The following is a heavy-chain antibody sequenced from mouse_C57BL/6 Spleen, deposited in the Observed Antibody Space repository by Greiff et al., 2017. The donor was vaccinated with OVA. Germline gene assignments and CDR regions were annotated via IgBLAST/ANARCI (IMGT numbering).Heavy chain of an antibody. CDR1: GFTFSDYG. D-gene: IGHD3-1*01. Sequence: EVNLVESGGGLVKPGGSLKLSCAASGFTFSDYGMHWVRQAPEKGLEWVAYISSGSSTIYYADTVKGRFTISRDNAKNTLFLQRTSLRSEDTAMYYCARGGYYIDYWGQGTTLTVSS. CDR2: ISSGSSTI. CDR3: ARGGYYIDY. V-gene: IGHV5-17*01. J-gene: IGHJ2*01.